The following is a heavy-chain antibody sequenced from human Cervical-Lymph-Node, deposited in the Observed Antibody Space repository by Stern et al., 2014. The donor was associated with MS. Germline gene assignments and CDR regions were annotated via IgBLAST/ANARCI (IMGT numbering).Heavy chain of an antibody. Sequence: VQLVQSGAELIRPGESLKISCKGSGYKFSIYWIAWVRQMPGKGLEWMGLIYPGDSETRYSPSSQGQVTMSADNSTSTAYLQWSSLNASDTAMYFCARQTTAWASDVWGQGTLVTVSS. CDR2: IYPGDSET. CDR3: ARQTTAWASDV. V-gene: IGHV5-51*01. D-gene: IGHD1-14*01. J-gene: IGHJ4*02. CDR1: GYKFSIYW.